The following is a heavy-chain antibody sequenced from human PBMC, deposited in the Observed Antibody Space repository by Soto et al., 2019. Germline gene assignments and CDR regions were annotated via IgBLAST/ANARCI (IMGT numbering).Heavy chain of an antibody. V-gene: IGHV4-30-2*01. J-gene: IGHJ4*02. CDR3: ASAGGLGAVAADY. Sequence: QLQLQESGSGLVKPSQTLSLTCAVSGGSISSGGYSWSWIRQPPGKGLEWIGYIYHSGSTYYNPSLKSRVTIAVGRSKNQFSLKLSSVAAADTAVYYSASAGGLGAVAADYWGQGTLVTVSS. D-gene: IGHD6-19*01. CDR2: IYHSGST. CDR1: GGSISSGGYS.